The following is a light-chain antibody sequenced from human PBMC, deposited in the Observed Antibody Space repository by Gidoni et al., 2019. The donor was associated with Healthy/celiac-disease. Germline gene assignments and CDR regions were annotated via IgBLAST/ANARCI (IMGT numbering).Light chain of an antibody. Sequence: DLQMTQSPSSLSASVGDRVTITFRASQSISSYLNWYQQKPGKAPKLLIYDASSLQSGVPSRFSGSGSGTDFTITISSLQPEDVATYYCQQSYSTPGTFGQGTKLEIK. CDR1: QSISSY. CDR3: QQSYSTPGT. J-gene: IGKJ2*01. V-gene: IGKV1-39*01. CDR2: DAS.